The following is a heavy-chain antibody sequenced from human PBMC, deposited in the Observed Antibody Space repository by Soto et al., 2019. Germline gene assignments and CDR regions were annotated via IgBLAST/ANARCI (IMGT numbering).Heavy chain of an antibody. J-gene: IGHJ6*02. CDR2: ISAYNGNT. D-gene: IGHD3-9*01. CDR3: ARDDILTGYYNYYYSGMDV. CDR1: GYTFTSYG. Sequence: ASVKVSCKASGYTFTSYGISWVRQAPGQGLEWMGWISAYNGNTNYAQKLQGRVTMTTDTSTSTAYMELRSLRSDDTAVYYCARDDILTGYYNYYYSGMDVWGQGTTVTVSS. V-gene: IGHV1-18*01.